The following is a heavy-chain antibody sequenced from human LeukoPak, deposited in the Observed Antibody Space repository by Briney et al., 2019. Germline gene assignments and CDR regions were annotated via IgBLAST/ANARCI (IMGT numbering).Heavy chain of an antibody. Sequence: GRSLRLSCAASGFTFSSYGMHWVRQAPGKGLEWVAVIWYDGSNKYYAGSVKGRFTISRDNSKNTLYLQMNSLRAEDTAVYYCARDSTPYAFDIWGQGTMVTVSS. V-gene: IGHV3-33*01. J-gene: IGHJ3*02. D-gene: IGHD2-2*01. CDR2: IWYDGSNK. CDR1: GFTFSSYG. CDR3: ARDSTPYAFDI.